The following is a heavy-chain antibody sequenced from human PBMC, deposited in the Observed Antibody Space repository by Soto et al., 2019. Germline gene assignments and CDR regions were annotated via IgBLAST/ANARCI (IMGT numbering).Heavy chain of an antibody. Sequence: GGSLRLSCAASGFMFRSYAMHLARQAPGKGLEWVACIWYDGSTKYYGDSVKGRYSISRDNSKNMLDLQMNSLRAEDTAVYYCARVRIKLSLMYDYYGIDVGGKG. J-gene: IGHJ6*04. D-gene: IGHD5-18*01. CDR2: IWYDGSTK. CDR3: ARVRIKLSLMYDYYGIDV. CDR1: GFMFRSYA. V-gene: IGHV3-33*01.